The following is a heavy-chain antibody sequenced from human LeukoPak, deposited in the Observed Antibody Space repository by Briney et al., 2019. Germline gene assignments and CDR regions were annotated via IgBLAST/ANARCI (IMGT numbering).Heavy chain of an antibody. CDR3: ARDGPPPYCSGGSCLSWFDP. CDR1: GYTFTSYA. CDR2: IIPIFGTA. D-gene: IGHD2-15*01. Sequence: ASVKVSCKASGYTFTSYAISWVRQAPGQGLEWMGGIIPIFGTANYAQKFQGRVTITADESTSTAYMELSSLRSEDTAVYYCARDGPPPYCSGGSCLSWFDPWGQGTLVTVSS. V-gene: IGHV1-69*13. J-gene: IGHJ5*02.